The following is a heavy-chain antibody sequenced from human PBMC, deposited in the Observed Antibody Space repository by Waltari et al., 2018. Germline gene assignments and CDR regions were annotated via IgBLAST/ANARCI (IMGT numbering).Heavy chain of an antibody. Sequence: QLQLQESGPGLVKPSETLSLTCTVSGGSISSSSYYWGWIRQPPGKGLEWIGTIYYNGGTQHNPSLKSRVTISIDTSKNQFSLKLTSVTAADTAVYYCAREARVGASASGDYWGQGTLVTVSS. D-gene: IGHD1-26*01. J-gene: IGHJ4*02. V-gene: IGHV4-39*07. CDR2: IYYNGGT. CDR1: GGSISSSSYY. CDR3: AREARVGASASGDY.